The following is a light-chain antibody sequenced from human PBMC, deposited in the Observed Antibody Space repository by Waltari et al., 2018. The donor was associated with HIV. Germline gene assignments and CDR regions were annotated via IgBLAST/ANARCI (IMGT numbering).Light chain of an antibody. V-gene: IGLV1-40*01. CDR3: QSWDDSLSGYV. Sequence: QSVLTQPPSLSGAPGQRVTISCTGRKSNIGAGYAVHWYQQVPGTAPKLLISGNNNRTSGVPERCSGAKSDTSASLAITGLQAEDEADYYCQSWDDSLSGYVFGTGSKVTVL. J-gene: IGLJ1*01. CDR2: GNN. CDR1: KSNIGAGYA.